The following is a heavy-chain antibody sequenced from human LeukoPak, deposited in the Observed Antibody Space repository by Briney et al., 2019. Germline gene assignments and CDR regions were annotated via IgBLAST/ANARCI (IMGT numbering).Heavy chain of an antibody. D-gene: IGHD4-17*01. CDR2: IIPIFGTA. CDR3: ARESTVTQAIDY. CDR1: GGTFSSYA. V-gene: IGHV1-69*05. Sequence: EASVKVSCKASGGTFSSYAISWVRQAPGQGLEWMGGIIPIFGTANYAQKFQGRVTMTRDTSTSTVYMELSSLRSEDMAVYYCARESTVTQAIDYWGQGTLVTVSS. J-gene: IGHJ4*02.